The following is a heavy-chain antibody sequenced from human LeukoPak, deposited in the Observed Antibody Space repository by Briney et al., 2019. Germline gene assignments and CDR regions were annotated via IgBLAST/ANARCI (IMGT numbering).Heavy chain of an antibody. CDR2: IYNTGST. D-gene: IGHD6-19*01. J-gene: IGHJ5*02. CDR3: ARIAVAATGYNWFDP. CDR1: GGSISTYY. V-gene: IGHV4-59*08. Sequence: SETLSLTCAVSGGSISTYYWNWIRQPPGKGLEWTGYIYNTGSTIYNPSLKSRVTISVDTSKNQFSLRLSSVTAADTAVYYCARIAVAATGYNWFDPWGQGTLVTVSS.